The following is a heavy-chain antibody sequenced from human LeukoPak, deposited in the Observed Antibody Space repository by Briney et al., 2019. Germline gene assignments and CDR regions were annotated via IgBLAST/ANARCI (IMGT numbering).Heavy chain of an antibody. D-gene: IGHD3-9*01. CDR3: ARDKGYDILTGYYFDP. CDR2: IYYSGST. V-gene: IGHV4-30-4*01. J-gene: IGHJ5*02. Sequence: SETLSLTCTVSGGSISSGDYYWSWIRQPPGKGPEWIGYIYYSGSTYYNPSLKSRVTISVDTSKNQFSLKLSSVTAADTAVYYCARDKGYDILTGYYFDPWGQGTLVTVSS. CDR1: GGSISSGDYY.